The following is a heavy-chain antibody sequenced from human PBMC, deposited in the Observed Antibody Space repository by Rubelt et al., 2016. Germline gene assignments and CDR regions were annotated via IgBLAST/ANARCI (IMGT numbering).Heavy chain of an antibody. V-gene: IGHV4-34*01. J-gene: IGHJ5*02. CDR2: INHSGST. Sequence: QVQLQQWGAGLLKPSETLSLTCAVYGGSFSGYYWSWIRQPPGKGLEWIGEINHSGSTYYNPSLKSRVTTSVDTSKNQFSLKLSSGTAADTAVYYCARHIYSGSYFGTFDPWGQGTLVTVSS. CDR1: GGSFSGYY. D-gene: IGHD1-26*01. CDR3: ARHIYSGSYFGTFDP.